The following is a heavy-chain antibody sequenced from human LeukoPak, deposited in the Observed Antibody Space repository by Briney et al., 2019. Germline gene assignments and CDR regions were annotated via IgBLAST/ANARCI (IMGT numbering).Heavy chain of an antibody. CDR2: INYSGST. CDR1: GGSISSSSYY. J-gene: IGHJ4*02. D-gene: IGHD6-19*01. V-gene: IGHV4-39*07. CDR3: ARAAIAVAGGSHYFDY. Sequence: SETLSLTCTVSGGSISSSSYYWGWIRQPPGKGLEWIGSINYSGSTYYNPSLKSRVTISVDTSKNQFSLKLSSVTAADTAVYYCARAAIAVAGGSHYFDYWGQGTLVTVSS.